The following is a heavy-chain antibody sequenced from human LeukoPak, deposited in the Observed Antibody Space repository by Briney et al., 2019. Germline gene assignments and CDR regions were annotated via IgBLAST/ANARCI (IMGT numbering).Heavy chain of an antibody. CDR1: GGSFSGYY. D-gene: IGHD4-17*01. CDR3: ARDGAPEYGDRLD. CDR2: IYHSGST. V-gene: IGHV4-34*01. J-gene: IGHJ4*02. Sequence: SETLSLTCAVYGGSFSGYYWSWIRQPPGKGLEWIGSIYHSGSTYYNPSLKSRVTISVDTSKNQFSLKLSSVTAADTAVYYCARDGAPEYGDRLDWGQGTLVTVSS.